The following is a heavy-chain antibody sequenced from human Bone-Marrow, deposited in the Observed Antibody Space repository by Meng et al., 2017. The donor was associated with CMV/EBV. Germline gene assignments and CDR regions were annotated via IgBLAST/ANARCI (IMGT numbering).Heavy chain of an antibody. Sequence: KVSCKASGGTFSSYAISWVRQAPGQGLEWMGGIIPIFGTANYAQKFQGRVTITTDETTSTAYMELSSLRSEDTAVHYCAQGLMVYEDWRQGTLVTVSS. CDR2: IIPIFGTA. CDR1: GGTFSSYA. D-gene: IGHD2-8*01. V-gene: IGHV1-69*05. J-gene: IGHJ4*02. CDR3: AQGLMVYED.